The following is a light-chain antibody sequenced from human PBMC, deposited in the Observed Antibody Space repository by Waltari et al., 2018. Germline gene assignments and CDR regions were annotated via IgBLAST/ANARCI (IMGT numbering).Light chain of an antibody. J-gene: IGLJ2*01. CDR3: TSRDISGDVI. CDR1: SLRIYY. CDR2: GKN. V-gene: IGLV3-19*01. Sequence: SSELTQDPAVSVALGQTVRITCKGDSLRIYYGSWSRQKPGQAPVLVIYGKNNRPSGIPDRFSASSSGDTASLTITETQAEDEAVYYCTSRDISGDVIFGGGTKLTVL.